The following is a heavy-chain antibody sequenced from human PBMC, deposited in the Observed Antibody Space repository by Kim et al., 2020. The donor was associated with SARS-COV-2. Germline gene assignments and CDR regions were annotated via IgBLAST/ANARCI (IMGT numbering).Heavy chain of an antibody. D-gene: IGHD3-3*02. V-gene: IGHV1-18*01. Sequence: YAQKLQGRGTMTTDTSTSTAYMELRSLRSDDTAVYYCARDHHSITNWFDPWGQGTLVTVSS. J-gene: IGHJ5*02. CDR3: ARDHHSITNWFDP.